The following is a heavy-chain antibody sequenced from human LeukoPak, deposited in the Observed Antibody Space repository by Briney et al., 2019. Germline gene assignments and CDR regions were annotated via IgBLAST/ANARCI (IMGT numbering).Heavy chain of an antibody. CDR1: GYTFTSYA. CDR3: AKEAEPYYYDSSGYYGY. D-gene: IGHD3-22*01. J-gene: IGHJ4*02. Sequence: ASVKVSCKASGYTFTSYAISWVRQAPGQGLEWMGWISAYNGNTNYAQTLQGRVTMTTDTSTSTAYMELRSLRSDDTAVYYCAKEAEPYYYDSSGYYGYWGQGTLVTVSS. V-gene: IGHV1-18*01. CDR2: ISAYNGNT.